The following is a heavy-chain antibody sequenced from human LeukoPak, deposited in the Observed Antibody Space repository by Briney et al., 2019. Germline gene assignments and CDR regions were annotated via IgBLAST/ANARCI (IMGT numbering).Heavy chain of an antibody. J-gene: IGHJ6*02. CDR2: IIPILGIA. CDR3: AREMGYYDSSGVWYYGMAV. Sequence: SVKVSCKASGGTFSSYAISWVRQAPGQGLEWMGRIIPILGIANYAQKFQGRVTITADKSTSTAYMELSSLRSEDTAVYYCAREMGYYDSSGVWYYGMAVWGQGTTVTVSS. D-gene: IGHD3-22*01. CDR1: GGTFSSYA. V-gene: IGHV1-69*04.